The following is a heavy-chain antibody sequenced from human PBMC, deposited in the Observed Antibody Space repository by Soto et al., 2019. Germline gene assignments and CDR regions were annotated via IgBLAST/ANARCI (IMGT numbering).Heavy chain of an antibody. J-gene: IGHJ1*01. CDR2: ISGSGDST. Sequence: GGSLRLSCAASGFTFSSYARSWVRQAPGKGLEWVSGISGSGDSTYYADSVKGRFTISRDNSKNTLYLQMNSLRAGDTAVYYCAKGVPGIAVAGTGYFQHWGQGTLVTVSS. CDR1: GFTFSSYA. CDR3: AKGVPGIAVAGTGYFQH. D-gene: IGHD6-19*01. V-gene: IGHV3-23*01.